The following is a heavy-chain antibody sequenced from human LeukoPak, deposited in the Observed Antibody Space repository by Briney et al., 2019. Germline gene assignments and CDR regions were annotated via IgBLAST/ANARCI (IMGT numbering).Heavy chain of an antibody. J-gene: IGHJ6*02. Sequence: GGSLRLSCAASGFTFSESWMTWVRQVPGQGLEWVAHINHEGGAIQYEDSVKGRFTISRDNAKGSVFLQMNSLRAEDTAIYHCATYINWVAGDVWGQGTTVIVSS. CDR1: GFTFSESW. D-gene: IGHD1-1*01. V-gene: IGHV3-7*01. CDR2: INHEGGAI. CDR3: ATYINWVAGDV.